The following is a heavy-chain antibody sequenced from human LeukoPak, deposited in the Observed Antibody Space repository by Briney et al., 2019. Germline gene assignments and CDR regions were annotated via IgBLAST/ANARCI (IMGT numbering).Heavy chain of an antibody. CDR2: IFHSGNS. CDR1: GYSMSSGYY. D-gene: IGHD3-3*01. V-gene: IGHV4-38-2*02. CDR3: ARGAEYYAIWRGYAGYSDY. J-gene: IGHJ4*02. Sequence: SETLSLTCTVSGYSMSSGYYWGWIRQPPGKGLQWIGSIFHSGNSYYNPSLRSRVTISLDRSKKKFSLKLTSVTAADTAVYFCARGAEYYAIWRGYAGYSDYWGQGISVTVSS.